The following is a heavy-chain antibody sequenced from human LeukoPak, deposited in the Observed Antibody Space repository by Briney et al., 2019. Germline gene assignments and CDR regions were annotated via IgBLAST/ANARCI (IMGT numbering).Heavy chain of an antibody. D-gene: IGHD2-2*01. CDR2: LSGSGYNT. CDR3: AKDPYGTRYFDY. J-gene: IGHJ4*02. V-gene: IGHV3-23*01. Sequence: GGSLRLSCASSGFTFSSYALIWVRQAPGKGLEWVSSLSGSGYNTYYADSVKGRLTISRDNSKNTVYLQMNSLRAEDTAVYYCAKDPYGTRYFDYWGQGTLVTVCS. CDR1: GFTFSSYA.